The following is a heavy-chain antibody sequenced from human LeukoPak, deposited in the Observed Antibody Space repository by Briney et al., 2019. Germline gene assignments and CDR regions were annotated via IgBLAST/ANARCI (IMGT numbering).Heavy chain of an antibody. V-gene: IGHV1-18*01. D-gene: IGHD6-13*01. CDR1: GYTFTSYG. CDR3: ARVVRIAAAGTPSHWFDP. CDR2: ISAYNGNT. Sequence: ASVKVSCKASGYTFTSYGISWVRRAPGQGLEWMGWISAYNGNTNYAQKLQGRVTMTTDTSTSTAYMELRSLRSDDTAVYYCARVVRIAAAGTPSHWFDPWGQGTLVTVSS. J-gene: IGHJ5*02.